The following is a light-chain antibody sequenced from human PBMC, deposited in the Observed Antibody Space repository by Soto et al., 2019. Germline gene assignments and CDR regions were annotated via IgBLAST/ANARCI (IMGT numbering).Light chain of an antibody. CDR3: QQYNNWYT. CDR2: NAL. J-gene: IGKJ2*01. CDR1: EGVSRN. V-gene: IGKV3-15*01. Sequence: ETVLTQSPATLCVSPGESVTLSCRANEGVSRNLAWYQQKRGQAPRLLIYNALIGATGIPARFSGSGSGTEFTLTISGLQSEDFAIYYCQQYNNWYTFGQGTKLEIK.